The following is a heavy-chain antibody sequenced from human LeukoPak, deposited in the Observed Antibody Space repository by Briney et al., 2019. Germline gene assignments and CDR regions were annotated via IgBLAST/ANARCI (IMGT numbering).Heavy chain of an antibody. CDR1: GGSISSYY. D-gene: IGHD3-22*01. Sequence: KPSETLSLTCTVSGGSISSYYWSWIRQPPGKGLEWIGYIYYSGSTNYNPSLKSRVTISVDTSKNQFSLKLSSVTAADTAVYYCARSASYYYDSSGYLVPFDYWGQGTLVTVSS. CDR2: IYYSGST. CDR3: ARSASYYYDSSGYLVPFDY. J-gene: IGHJ4*02. V-gene: IGHV4-59*01.